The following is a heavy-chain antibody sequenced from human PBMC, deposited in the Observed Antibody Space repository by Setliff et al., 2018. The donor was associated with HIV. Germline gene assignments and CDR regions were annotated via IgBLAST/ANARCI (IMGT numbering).Heavy chain of an antibody. V-gene: IGHV1-18*01. CDR1: GYTFINYG. CDR2: ISAYTGNTP. J-gene: IGHJ4*02. D-gene: IGHD1-26*01. Sequence: ASVKVSCKASGYTFINYGISWVRQAPGQGLEWMGWISAYTGNTPNYAQKLQGRVTMTTGTSTSTAYMELRSLRSDDTGVYYCARNSGSYWAYWGQGTLVTVSS. CDR3: ARNSGSYWAY.